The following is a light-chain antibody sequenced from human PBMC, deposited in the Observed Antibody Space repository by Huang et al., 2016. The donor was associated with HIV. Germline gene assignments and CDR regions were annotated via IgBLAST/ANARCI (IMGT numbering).Light chain of an antibody. CDR2: RAA. CDR3: QERIHWPRLT. J-gene: IGKJ4*01. CDR1: QNVTDS. V-gene: IGKV3-11*01. Sequence: EIVLTQSPATLSLSPGERATLSCRASQNVTDSLAWFRQKPGQAPSLLIYRAANRATGTPARFRCSGSGTGFTLTISSLEPEDFAIYYCQERIHWPRLTFGGGTKVEIK.